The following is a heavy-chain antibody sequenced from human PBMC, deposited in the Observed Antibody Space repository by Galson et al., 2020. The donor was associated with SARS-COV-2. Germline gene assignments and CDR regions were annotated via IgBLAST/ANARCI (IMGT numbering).Heavy chain of an antibody. CDR1: GYTFTGYY. J-gene: IGHJ4*02. D-gene: IGHD6-13*01. V-gene: IGHV1-2*02. CDR3: ARDFGSRPGWEAAEDY. Sequence: ASVKVSCKASGYTFTGYYMHWVRQAPGQGLEWMGWINPNSGGTNYAQKFQGRVTMTRDTSISTAYMELSRLRSDDTAVYYCARDFGSRPGWEAAEDYWGQGTLVTVSS. CDR2: INPNSGGT.